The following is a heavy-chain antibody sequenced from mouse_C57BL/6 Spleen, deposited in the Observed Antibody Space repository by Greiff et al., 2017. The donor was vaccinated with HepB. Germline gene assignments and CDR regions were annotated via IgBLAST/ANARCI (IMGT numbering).Heavy chain of an antibody. J-gene: IGHJ3*01. CDR2: ISDGGSYT. CDR1: GFTFSSYA. CDR3: ARDLTTGAY. V-gene: IGHV5-4*01. D-gene: IGHD1-1*01. Sequence: EVKLVESGGGLVKPGGSLKLSCAASGFTFSSYAMSWVRQTPEKRLEWVATISDGGSYTYYPDNVKGRFTISRDNAKNNLYLQMSHLNSEDTAMYYCARDLTTGAYWGQGTLVTVSA.